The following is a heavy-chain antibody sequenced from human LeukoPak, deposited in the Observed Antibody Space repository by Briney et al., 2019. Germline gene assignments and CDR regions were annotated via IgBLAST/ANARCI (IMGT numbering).Heavy chain of an antibody. V-gene: IGHV3-13*01. CDR3: ARGPPRGKYYYMDV. CDR2: IGTASDT. J-gene: IGHJ6*03. D-gene: IGHD1-1*01. Sequence: GGSLRLFCAASGFTFSSFDMHWVRQPTGQGLEWVSTIGTASDTYYPGSVEGRFTLSRDNAKNSLYLQMNSLTAGDTAVYYCARGPPRGKYYYMDVWGKGTTVTVSS. CDR1: GFTFSSFD.